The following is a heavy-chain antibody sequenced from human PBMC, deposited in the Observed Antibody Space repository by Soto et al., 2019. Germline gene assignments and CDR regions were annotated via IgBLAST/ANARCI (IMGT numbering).Heavy chain of an antibody. J-gene: IGHJ4*02. CDR1: GGSFSGYY. V-gene: IGHV4-34*01. Sequence: WETLSLTCAVYGGSFSGYYWSWIRQPPGKGLEWIGEINHSGSTNYNPSLKSRVTISVDTSKNQFSLKLSSVTAADTAVYYCARGRRLWGLFDYWGQGTLVTVSS. D-gene: IGHD2-21*01. CDR3: ARGRRLWGLFDY. CDR2: INHSGST.